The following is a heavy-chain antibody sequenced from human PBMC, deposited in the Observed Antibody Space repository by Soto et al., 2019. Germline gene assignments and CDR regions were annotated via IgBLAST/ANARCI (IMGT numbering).Heavy chain of an antibody. Sequence: ASVKVSCKASGDTFSSYPISWVRQAPGQGLEWMGGIIPILDTANYAQKIQGRVTITADESTSTAYMELSSLRSEDAAVYYCARGGYRGYDFLLDVWGQGTTVTVSS. D-gene: IGHD5-12*01. CDR2: IIPILDTA. CDR3: ARGGYRGYDFLLDV. CDR1: GDTFSSYP. V-gene: IGHV1-69*13. J-gene: IGHJ6*02.